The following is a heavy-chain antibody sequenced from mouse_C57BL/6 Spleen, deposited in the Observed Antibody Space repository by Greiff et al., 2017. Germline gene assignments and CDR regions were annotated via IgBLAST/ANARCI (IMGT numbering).Heavy chain of an antibody. Sequence: EVKVVESGGGLVQPKGSLKLSCAASGFSFNTYAMNWVRQAPGKGLEWVARIRSKSNNYATYYADSVKDRFTISRDDSESMLYLQMNNLKTEDTAMYYCVRGLRRVAYWGQGTLVTVSA. V-gene: IGHV10-1*01. J-gene: IGHJ3*01. CDR1: GFSFNTYA. CDR2: IRSKSNNYAT. CDR3: VRGLRRVAY. D-gene: IGHD2-4*01.